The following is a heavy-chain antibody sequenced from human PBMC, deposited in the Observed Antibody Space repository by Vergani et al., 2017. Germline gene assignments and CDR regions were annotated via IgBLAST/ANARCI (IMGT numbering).Heavy chain of an antibody. CDR1: GGSFSGYY. V-gene: IGHV4-34*01. D-gene: IGHD3-22*01. CDR2: IKHSGST. CDR3: AREDYYDSSGYY. J-gene: IGHJ4*02. Sequence: QVQLQQWGAGLLKPSETLSLTCAVYGGSFSGYYWSWIRQPPGKGLEWIGEIKHSGSTNYNPSLKSRVTISVDTSKNQFSLKLSSVTAADTAVYYCAREDYYDSSGYYWGQGTLVTVSS.